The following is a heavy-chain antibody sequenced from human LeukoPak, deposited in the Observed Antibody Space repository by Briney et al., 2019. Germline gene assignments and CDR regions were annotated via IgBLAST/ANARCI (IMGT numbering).Heavy chain of an antibody. D-gene: IGHD1-26*01. V-gene: IGHV3-53*01. CDR3: ASGAGVYSGSYYPFDY. CDR2: IYSGGST. J-gene: IGHJ4*02. Sequence: GGSLRLSCAASGFTVSSNYMSWVRQAPGKGLEWVSVIYSGGSTYYADSVKGRFTISTYNSKNTLYLQLNSLRAEDTAVYYCASGAGVYSGSYYPFDYWGQGPLVTVPS. CDR1: GFTVSSNY.